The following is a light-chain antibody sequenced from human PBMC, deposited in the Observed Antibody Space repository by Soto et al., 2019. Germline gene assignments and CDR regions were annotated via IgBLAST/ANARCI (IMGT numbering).Light chain of an antibody. J-gene: IGKJ1*01. CDR2: DAS. CDR1: HSISSW. Sequence: DIQMTQSPSTLSASVGDRVTITCRSSHSISSWLAWYQQKPGKAPKLLIYDASSLESGVPSRFSGSGSGTEFTLTISSLQPDDFATYYCQQYNSYLAWTFGQGTKVEIK. V-gene: IGKV1-5*01. CDR3: QQYNSYLAWT.